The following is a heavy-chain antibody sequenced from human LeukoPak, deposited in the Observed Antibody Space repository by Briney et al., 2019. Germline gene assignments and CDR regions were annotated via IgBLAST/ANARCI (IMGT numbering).Heavy chain of an antibody. Sequence: GGSLRLSCAASRVTFSSYVMSWVRQAPGKGLQWVSTISGSDDSTYYADSVKGRFTISRDNSKNTLYLQMNSLRAEDTAVYYCALGYFDYWGQGTLVTVSS. CDR3: ALGYFDY. CDR1: RVTFSSYV. CDR2: ISGSDDST. J-gene: IGHJ4*02. D-gene: IGHD3-10*01. V-gene: IGHV3-23*01.